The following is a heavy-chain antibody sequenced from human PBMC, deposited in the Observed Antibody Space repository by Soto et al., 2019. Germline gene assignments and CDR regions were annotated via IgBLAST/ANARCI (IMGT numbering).Heavy chain of an antibody. V-gene: IGHV3-21*06. CDR3: AGIVFSGGRCWKGDY. CDR1: GFTFSTYS. CDR2: ISSSSSYT. J-gene: IGHJ4*02. Sequence: EVQLVESGGGLVKPGGSLRLSCAASGFTFSTYSMNWVRQAPGKGLEWVSSISSSSSYTYYADSVKGRFTVSRDDAKNSLYLEMNRLGSEETGVFYCAGIVFSGGRCWKGDYLGQGTLGTVSS. D-gene: IGHD2-15*01.